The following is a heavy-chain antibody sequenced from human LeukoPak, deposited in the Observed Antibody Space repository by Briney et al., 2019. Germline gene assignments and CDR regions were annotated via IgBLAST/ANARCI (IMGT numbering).Heavy chain of an antibody. D-gene: IGHD4-11*01. J-gene: IGHJ4*02. V-gene: IGHV4-34*01. CDR2: INQSGNS. Sequence: SETLSLTCDVNGGSLSGSYWSWIRQSPEKGLEWIGEINQSGNSNYNPSLKSRVTILVDASKNQFSLKLSSVTAADTAVYYCARQKPSTFRQYGRGRPLDSWGQGTLVTVSS. CDR1: GGSLSGSY. CDR3: ARQKPSTFRQYGRGRPLDS.